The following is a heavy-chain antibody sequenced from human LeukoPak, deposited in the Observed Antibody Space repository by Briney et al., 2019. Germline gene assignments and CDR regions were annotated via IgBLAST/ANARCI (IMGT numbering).Heavy chain of an antibody. Sequence: GGSPRLSCAASGFTFSSYGMHWVRQAPGKGLEWVSFIHYDGSNKYYADSVKGRFTISRDNSKNTLYLQMNSLRAEDTAVYYCAKEGSDDYWGQGTLVTVSS. CDR2: IHYDGSNK. V-gene: IGHV3-30*02. J-gene: IGHJ4*02. CDR3: AKEGSDDY. CDR1: GFTFSSYG.